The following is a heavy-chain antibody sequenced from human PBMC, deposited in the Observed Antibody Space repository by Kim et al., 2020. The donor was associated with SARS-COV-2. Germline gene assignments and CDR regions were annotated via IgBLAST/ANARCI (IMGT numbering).Heavy chain of an antibody. J-gene: IGHJ2*01. D-gene: IGHD6-6*01. Sequence: SVKGRFTISRENAKNSLYLQMNSLRAGDTSVYYCARGSPGIAARYWYFDLWGRGTLVTVSS. V-gene: IGHV3-13*01. CDR3: ARGSPGIAARYWYFDL.